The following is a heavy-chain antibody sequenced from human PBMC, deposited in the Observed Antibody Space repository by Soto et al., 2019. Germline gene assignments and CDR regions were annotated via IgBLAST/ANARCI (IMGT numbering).Heavy chain of an antibody. CDR2: ISAYNGNT. V-gene: IGHV1-18*04. CDR3: ARDCSSTSCYLPYYYYYGMDV. Sequence: PGASVKVSCKASGYTFTSYGISWVRQAPGQGLEWMGWISAYNGNTNYAQKLQGRVTMTTDTSTSTAYMELRSLRSDDTAVYYCARDCSSTSCYLPYYYYYGMDVWGQGTTVTVSS. D-gene: IGHD2-2*01. CDR1: GYTFTSYG. J-gene: IGHJ6*02.